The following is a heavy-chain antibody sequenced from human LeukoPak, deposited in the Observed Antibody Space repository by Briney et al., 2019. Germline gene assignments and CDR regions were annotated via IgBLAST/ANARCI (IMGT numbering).Heavy chain of an antibody. D-gene: IGHD5-18*01. CDR2: IYTSGST. J-gene: IGHJ4*02. Sequence: PSETLSLTCTVSGGSISSYYWSWIRQPPGKGLEWIGYIYTSGSTNYNPSLKSRVTISVDTSKNQFSLKLSSVTAADTAVYYCAADTAMVTHDYWGQGTLVTVSS. CDR3: AADTAMVTHDY. V-gene: IGHV4-4*09. CDR1: GGSISSYY.